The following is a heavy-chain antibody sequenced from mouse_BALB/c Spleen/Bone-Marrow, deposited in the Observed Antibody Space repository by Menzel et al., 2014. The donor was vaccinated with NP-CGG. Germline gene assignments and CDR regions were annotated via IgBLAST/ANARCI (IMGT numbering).Heavy chain of an antibody. J-gene: IGHJ2*01. D-gene: IGHD2-4*01. CDR1: GFTFSSYT. CDR3: ARYMITTSYFDY. V-gene: IGHV5-9*03. Sequence: EVKVEESGGGLVKPGGSLKLSCAASGFTFSSYTMSWVRQTPEKRLEWVATISSGGGNTYYPDSVKGRFTISRDNAKNNLYLQMSSLRSEDTALYYCARYMITTSYFDYWGQGTTLTVSS. CDR2: ISSGGGNT.